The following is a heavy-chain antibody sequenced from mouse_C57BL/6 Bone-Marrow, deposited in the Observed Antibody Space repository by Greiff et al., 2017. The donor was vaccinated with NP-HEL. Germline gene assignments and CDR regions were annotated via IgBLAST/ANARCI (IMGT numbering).Heavy chain of an antibody. J-gene: IGHJ1*03. CDR2: IYPRSGNT. V-gene: IGHV1-81*01. CDR1: GYTFTSYG. CDR3: ARSTTEGYFDV. Sequence: VKLMESGAELARPGASVKLSCKASGYTFTSYGISWVKQRTGQGLEWIGEIYPRSGNTYYNEKFKGKATLTADKSSSTAYMELRSLTSEDSAVYFCARSTTEGYFDVWGTGTTVTVSS. D-gene: IGHD1-1*01.